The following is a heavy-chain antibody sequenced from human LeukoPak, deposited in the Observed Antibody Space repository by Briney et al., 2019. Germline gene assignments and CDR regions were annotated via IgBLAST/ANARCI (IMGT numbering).Heavy chain of an antibody. V-gene: IGHV4-59*08. CDR1: GGSISSYY. J-gene: IGHJ5*02. D-gene: IGHD2-2*01. Sequence: SETLSLTCTVSGGSISSYYWSWIRQPPGKGLEWIGYIYYSGSTNYNPSLKSRVTISVDTPKNQFSLKLSSVTAADTAVYYCARQVVVVPAATEYYWFDPWGQGTLVTVSS. CDR2: IYYSGST. CDR3: ARQVVVVPAATEYYWFDP.